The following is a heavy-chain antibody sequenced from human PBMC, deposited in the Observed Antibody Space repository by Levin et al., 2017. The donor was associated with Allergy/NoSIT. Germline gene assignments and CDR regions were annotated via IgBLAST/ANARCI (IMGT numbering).Heavy chain of an antibody. Sequence: PGASVKVSCKSSGYTFSSYGFTWVRQAPGQGLEWMGWVSAYNGHTDYAQKFQGRVTMTADTSTNTAYMELRSLRSDDTAVYYCASPRGSYLGGAFDIWGEGTRVTVSS. D-gene: IGHD1-26*01. CDR1: GYTFSSYG. V-gene: IGHV1-18*01. J-gene: IGHJ3*02. CDR3: ASPRGSYLGGAFDI. CDR2: VSAYNGHT.